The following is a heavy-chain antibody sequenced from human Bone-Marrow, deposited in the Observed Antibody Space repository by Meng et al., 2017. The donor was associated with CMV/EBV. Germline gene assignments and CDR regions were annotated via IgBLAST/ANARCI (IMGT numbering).Heavy chain of an antibody. CDR2: INPSLGIA. CDR3: ARRTLDIVVVPAAILWRVRTHWFDH. D-gene: IGHD2-2*03. V-gene: IGHV1-69*10. J-gene: IGHJ5*02. CDR1: GCTFTSYA. Sequence: SVKVSCKASGCTFTSYAISWVRQAPGQGLEWMGGINPSLGIANYAQKFQGRVTITADKSTSTAYMELSSMTSEDTAVYYCARRTLDIVVVPAAILWRVRTHWFDHWGQGTLVTVSS.